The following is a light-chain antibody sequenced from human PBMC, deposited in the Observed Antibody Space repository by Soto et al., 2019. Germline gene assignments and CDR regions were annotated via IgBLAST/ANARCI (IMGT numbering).Light chain of an antibody. J-gene: IGLJ1*01. CDR3: LSYTGSSTSYV. Sequence: QSVLTQPASVSGSPGQSITISCSGTRSDIGSYNYVAWYQQFPGKTPKILIYGVSNRPSGVSSRFSGSKSGNTASLTISGLQAEDEADYYCLSYTGSSTSYVFGSGTKLTVL. CDR2: GVS. V-gene: IGLV2-14*01. CDR1: RSDIGSYNY.